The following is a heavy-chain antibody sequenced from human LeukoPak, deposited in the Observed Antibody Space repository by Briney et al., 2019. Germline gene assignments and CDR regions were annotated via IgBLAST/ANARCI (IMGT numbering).Heavy chain of an antibody. D-gene: IGHD3-10*01. CDR2: INSDGSST. J-gene: IGHJ6*02. V-gene: IGHV3-74*01. Sequence: GGSLRLSCAASGFTFSIYWMHWVRQAPGKGLVWVSRINSDGSSTNYADSVKGRFTISRDNAKNTLYLQMNSLRAEDTGVYYCARGFHYGLDVWGQGTTVTVSS. CDR3: ARGFHYGLDV. CDR1: GFTFSIYW.